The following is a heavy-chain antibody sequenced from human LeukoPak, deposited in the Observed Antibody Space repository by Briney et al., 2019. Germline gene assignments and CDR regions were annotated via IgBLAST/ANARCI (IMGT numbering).Heavy chain of an antibody. CDR1: GLTVSSNH. CDR3: ARGARAATGYYYYYMDV. J-gene: IGHJ6*03. CDR2: IYTGGST. D-gene: IGHD2-15*01. V-gene: IGHV3-53*01. Sequence: GPLRLSCAASGLTVSSNHMSWVRQAPGKGLEWVLVIYTGGSTDYADSVKGRFTISRDNSKNTLYLQMNSLRAEDTAVYYCARGARAATGYYYYYMDVWGKGTTVTVSS.